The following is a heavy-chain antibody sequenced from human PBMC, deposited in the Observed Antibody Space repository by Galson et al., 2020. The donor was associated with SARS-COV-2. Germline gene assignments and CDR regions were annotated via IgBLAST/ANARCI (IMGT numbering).Heavy chain of an antibody. CDR3: AREGGEGYSGYDRHYYFDY. J-gene: IGHJ4*02. Sequence: GESLKISCAASGFTFSRYNLHWVRQAPGKGLEWVAVISSDGNSEYYADSVKGRFTISRDNSKSTLYLNMNSLRPVDTAVYYCAREGGEGYSGYDRHYYFDYWGQGTLVTVSS. D-gene: IGHD5-12*01. V-gene: IGHV3-30-3*01. CDR2: ISSDGNSE. CDR1: GFTFSRYN.